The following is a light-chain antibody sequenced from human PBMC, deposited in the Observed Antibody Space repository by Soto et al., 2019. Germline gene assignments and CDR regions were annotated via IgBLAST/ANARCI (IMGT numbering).Light chain of an antibody. CDR3: QQYNSYRA. CDR2: GAS. J-gene: IGKJ1*01. Sequence: EIVLTQSPGTLSLSPGEGATLSCRASQSVSNDFLAWYQQKPGQAPRLLIYGASSRATGIPDRFSGSGSGTDFTLIISRLEPEDFATYYCQQYNSYRAFGQGTKVDIK. CDR1: QSVSNDF. V-gene: IGKV3-20*01.